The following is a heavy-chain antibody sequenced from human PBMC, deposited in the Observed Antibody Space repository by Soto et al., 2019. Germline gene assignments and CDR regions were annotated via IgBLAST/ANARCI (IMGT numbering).Heavy chain of an antibody. J-gene: IGHJ3*01. CDR2: IYSGGST. D-gene: IGHD1-7*01. CDR3: VSEGEIITGTTFNAFDV. V-gene: IGHV3-66*01. CDR1: GFTVSSNY. Sequence: GGSLRLSCAASGFTVSSNYMRWVRQAPGKGLEWVSVIYSGGSTYYADSVKGRFTISRDTSKNTLYIQMHSLRAEDTTVYYCVSEGEIITGTTFNAFDVWGQGTMVTVSS.